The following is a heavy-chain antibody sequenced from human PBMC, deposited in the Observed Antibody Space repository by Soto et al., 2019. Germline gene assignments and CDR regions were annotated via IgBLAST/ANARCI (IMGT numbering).Heavy chain of an antibody. CDR2: ISAYNGNT. J-gene: IGHJ6*02. CDR3: ARWYDYGDYPYYYYGMDV. CDR1: GYTFTSYG. Sequence: ASVKVSCKASGYTFTSYGISWVRQAPGQGLEWMGWISAYNGNTNYAQKLQGRVTMTTDTSTSTAYMELRSLRSDDTAVYYRARWYDYGDYPYYYYGMDVWGQGTTVTVSS. D-gene: IGHD4-17*01. V-gene: IGHV1-18*01.